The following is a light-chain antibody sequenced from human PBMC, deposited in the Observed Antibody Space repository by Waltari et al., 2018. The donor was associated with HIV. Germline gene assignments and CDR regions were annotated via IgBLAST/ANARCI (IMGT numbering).Light chain of an antibody. J-gene: IGKJ5*01. CDR1: QNVDNW. CDR3: QQYKSYSLT. Sequence: DNQMTQSSSTLSASVGDRVIMTFRSSQNVDNWLAWYQQRPGSAPKVLIYKTSTLQTGVPSRFSGSGSGTEFSLTISSLQPDDFATYYCQQYKSYSLTFGQGTRLEIK. CDR2: KTS. V-gene: IGKV1-5*03.